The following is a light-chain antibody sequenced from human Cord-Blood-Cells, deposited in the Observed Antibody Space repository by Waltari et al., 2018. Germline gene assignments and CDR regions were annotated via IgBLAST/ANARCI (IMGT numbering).Light chain of an antibody. CDR1: QSISSW. V-gene: IGKV1-5*03. J-gene: IGKJ1*01. CDR3: QQYNT. CDR2: KAS. Sequence: DIQMTQSPSTLSASVGDRVTITCRDSQSISSWLAWYQQKPGRAPKLLIYKASSLESGVPSRFSGSGSGTEFTLTISSLQPDDFATYYCQQYNTFGQGTKGEIK.